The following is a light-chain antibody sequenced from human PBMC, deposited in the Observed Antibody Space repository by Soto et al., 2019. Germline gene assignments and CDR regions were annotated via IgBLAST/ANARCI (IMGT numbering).Light chain of an antibody. Sequence: EIVLTQSPATLSLSPGERATLSCRASQSVSSYLAWYQQKPGQAPRLLIYDASNRATGIPARFSGSGSGTEFTLTISSLEPEDFAVYYCQQRSNWQRTFGQGTKVEIK. CDR1: QSVSSY. V-gene: IGKV3-11*01. CDR3: QQRSNWQRT. CDR2: DAS. J-gene: IGKJ1*01.